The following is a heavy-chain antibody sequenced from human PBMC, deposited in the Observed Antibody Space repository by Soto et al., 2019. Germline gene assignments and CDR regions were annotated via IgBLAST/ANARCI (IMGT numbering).Heavy chain of an antibody. Sequence: QVQLQQWGAGLLKPSETLSLNCAVTGGSLSGYYWSWIRQPPGKGLEWIGEVKDGGHTNYSPSLRGRVTISSDPSNNQFSLKLTSATAADTGVYYCARGQGGVVATHWDQGSLVTVSS. CDR2: VKDGGHT. CDR3: ARGQGGVVATH. J-gene: IGHJ4*02. D-gene: IGHD5-12*01. V-gene: IGHV4-34*01. CDR1: GGSLSGYY.